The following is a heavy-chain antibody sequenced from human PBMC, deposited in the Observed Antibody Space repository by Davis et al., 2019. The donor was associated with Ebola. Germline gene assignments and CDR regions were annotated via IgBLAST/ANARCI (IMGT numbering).Heavy chain of an antibody. CDR3: VRGRFDRDGGVAGLNRHYPYGMDV. Sequence: SETLSLTCTVSGGSISSGGYYWNWIRQPPGKGLAWIGEINAAARTIYNPSLKSRVTISVDTSKDQFYLRLTSVTAADTAVYYCVRGRFDRDGGVAGLNRHYPYGMDVWGQGTTVTVSS. D-gene: IGHD3-16*01. V-gene: IGHV4-39*01. J-gene: IGHJ6*02. CDR1: GGSISSGGYY. CDR2: INAAART.